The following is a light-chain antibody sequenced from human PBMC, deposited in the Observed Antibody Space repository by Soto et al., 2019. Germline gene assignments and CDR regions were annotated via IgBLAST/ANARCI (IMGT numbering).Light chain of an antibody. CDR2: GAS. Sequence: EIVMTQSPATLSVSPGERATLSSRASQSVSSNLAWYQQKPGQAPRLLIYGASIRATGIPARFSGSGSGTEFTLTISSLQSEDFAVYYCQQYNNWPLFGPGTKVDIK. CDR3: QQYNNWPL. J-gene: IGKJ3*01. V-gene: IGKV3D-15*01. CDR1: QSVSSN.